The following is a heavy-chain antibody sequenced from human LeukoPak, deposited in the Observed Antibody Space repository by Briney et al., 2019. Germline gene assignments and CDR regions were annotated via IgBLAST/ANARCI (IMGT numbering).Heavy chain of an antibody. V-gene: IGHV4-30-2*01. J-gene: IGHJ5*02. CDR2: MYHSGST. CDR3: ARGTTIFGVAT. D-gene: IGHD3-3*01. Sequence: PSQTLSLTCTVCSGSISSGGYFWSWIRQPPGKGLVWLGYMYHSGSTYYNPSLKSLVTISVDRSKNQFSLKLSSVTAADTAVYYCARGTTIFGVATWGQGTLVTVSS. CDR1: SGSISSGGYF.